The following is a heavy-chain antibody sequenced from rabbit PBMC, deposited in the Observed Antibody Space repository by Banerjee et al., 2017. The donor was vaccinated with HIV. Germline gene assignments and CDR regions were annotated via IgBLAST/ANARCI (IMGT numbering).Heavy chain of an antibody. CDR3: ARDLAGVIGWNFNL. V-gene: IGHV1S45*01. CDR1: GFSFSSYW. J-gene: IGHJ4*01. Sequence: EQLVESGGDLVKPGASLTLTCTASGFSFSSYWMCWVRQAPGKGLEWIACINTSTGNTVYATWAKGRFTISKTSSTTVTLQMTSLTAADTATYFCARDLAGVIGWNFNLWGPGTLVTVS. D-gene: IGHD4-1*01. CDR2: INTSTGNT.